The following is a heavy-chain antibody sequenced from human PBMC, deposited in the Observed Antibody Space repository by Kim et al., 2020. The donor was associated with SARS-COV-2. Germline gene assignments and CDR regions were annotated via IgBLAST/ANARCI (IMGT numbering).Heavy chain of an antibody. CDR3: ARESAVAGYEIDY. D-gene: IGHD5-12*01. V-gene: IGHV3-11*04. Sequence: YADSVKGRFNISRDNAKNSLYLQMNGMRAEETAVYYCARESAVAGYEIDYWGQGTLVTVSS. J-gene: IGHJ4*02.